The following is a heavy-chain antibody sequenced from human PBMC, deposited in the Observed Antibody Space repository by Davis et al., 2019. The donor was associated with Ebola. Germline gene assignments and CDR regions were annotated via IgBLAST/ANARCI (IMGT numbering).Heavy chain of an antibody. J-gene: IGHJ6*02. CDR3: ARGGMDV. CDR1: GFTFSSYG. CDR2: IWYDGSNK. V-gene: IGHV3-33*01. Sequence: GGSLRLSCAASGFTFSSYGMHWVRQAPGKGLEWVAVIWYDGSNKYYADSVKGRFTISRDNAKNSLYLQMNSLRAEDTAVYYCARGGMDVWGQGTTVTVSS.